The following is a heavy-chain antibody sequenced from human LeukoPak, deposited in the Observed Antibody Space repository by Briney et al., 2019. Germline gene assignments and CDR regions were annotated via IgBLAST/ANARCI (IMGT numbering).Heavy chain of an antibody. V-gene: IGHV3-21*01. D-gene: IGHD2-15*01. CDR3: ASSCSGGTCYYFFDS. Sequence: GGSLRLSCAASGFTFSSYSMNWVRQAPGKGLVWVSSISSSSSYIYYADSVKGRFTISRDNAKNSLYLQMNSLRAEDTAVYYCASSCSGGTCYYFFDSWGQGTLVTVSS. CDR2: ISSSSSYI. CDR1: GFTFSSYS. J-gene: IGHJ4*02.